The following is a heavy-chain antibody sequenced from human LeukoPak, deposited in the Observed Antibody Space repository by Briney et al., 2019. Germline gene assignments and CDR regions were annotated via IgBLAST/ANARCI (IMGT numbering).Heavy chain of an antibody. J-gene: IGHJ4*02. CDR3: ARHRASGSYYPDY. V-gene: IGHV4-34*01. CDR1: GGSFSGYY. D-gene: IGHD1-26*01. Sequence: PSETLSLTCAVYGGSFSGYYWSWIRQPPGKGLEWIGEINHSGSTNYNPSLKSRVTISVDTSKNQFSLKLSSVTAADTAVYYCARHRASGSYYPDYWGQGTLVTVSS. CDR2: INHSGST.